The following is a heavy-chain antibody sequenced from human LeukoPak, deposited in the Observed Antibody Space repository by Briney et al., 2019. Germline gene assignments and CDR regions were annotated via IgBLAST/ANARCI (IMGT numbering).Heavy chain of an antibody. Sequence: PSETLSLTCTVSGGSISTSNYYWGWIRQPPGKGLEWIGNIFYGGSTYYSPSLKSRVTISLDTSKNQFSLKLNSVTAADTAVYYCARGTLIRAGIDWFDPWGQGTLVTVSS. CDR1: GGSISTSNYY. CDR2: IFYGGST. D-gene: IGHD1-14*01. CDR3: ARGTLIRAGIDWFDP. J-gene: IGHJ5*02. V-gene: IGHV4-39*07.